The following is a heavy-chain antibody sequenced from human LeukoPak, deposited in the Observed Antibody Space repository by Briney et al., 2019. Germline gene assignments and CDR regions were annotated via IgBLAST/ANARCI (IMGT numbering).Heavy chain of an antibody. J-gene: IGHJ4*02. CDR2: ISGSGGST. V-gene: IGHV3-23*01. D-gene: IGHD6-19*01. Sequence: GGSMRLSCAAYGFTFSSYAMSWVRQAQGKGLEWVSAISGSGGSTYYADSVKGRFTISRDNSKNTLYLQMNSLRAEDTAVYYCAKMSGWYQADYWGQGTLVTVSS. CDR1: GFTFSSYA. CDR3: AKMSGWYQADY.